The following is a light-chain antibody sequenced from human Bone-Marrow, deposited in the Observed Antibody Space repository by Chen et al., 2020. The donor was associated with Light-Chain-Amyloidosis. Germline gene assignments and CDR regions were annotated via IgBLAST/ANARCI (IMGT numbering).Light chain of an antibody. V-gene: IGLV3-25*03. CDR2: RDT. CDR1: DLPTKY. J-gene: IGLJ2*01. CDR3: QSADSSGTYEVI. Sequence: SYELTQPPSASVSPGQTARITCSGDDLPTKYAYWYQQNQGQAPVLVIHRDTERPSGISERFSGSSSGTTATLTISGVQAEDEADYHCQSADSSGTYEVIFGGGTKLTVL.